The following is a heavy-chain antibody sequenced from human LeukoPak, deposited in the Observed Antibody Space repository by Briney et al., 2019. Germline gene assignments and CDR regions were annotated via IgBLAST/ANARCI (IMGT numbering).Heavy chain of an antibody. CDR1: GFTFSSYW. D-gene: IGHD3-22*01. V-gene: IGHV3-7*01. J-gene: IGHJ1*01. Sequence: GGFLRLSCAASGFTFSSYWMSWVHQAPGKGLEWVANIKQDGGEKYYVDSVKGRFTISRDNAKNSLYLQMNSLRAEDTAVYNCARDLPYYYDSRGYWGQGTLVTVSS. CDR2: IKQDGGEK. CDR3: ARDLPYYYDSRGY.